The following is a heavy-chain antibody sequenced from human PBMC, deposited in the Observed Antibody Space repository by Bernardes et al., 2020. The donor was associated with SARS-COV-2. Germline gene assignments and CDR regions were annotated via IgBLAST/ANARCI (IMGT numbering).Heavy chain of an antibody. J-gene: IGHJ4*02. CDR3: ARLGGDQRIDS. Sequence: SETLSLTCSVSSGSIPNLYFWGWIRQPPGKGLEWIGSVYVSGSTYYNPSLKSRVTVSVDTSKNQVSLKLNSVSAADTAVYYCARLGGDQRIDSWGQGILVTVSS. D-gene: IGHD2-21*01. CDR2: VYVSGST. CDR1: SGSIPNLYF. V-gene: IGHV4-39*01.